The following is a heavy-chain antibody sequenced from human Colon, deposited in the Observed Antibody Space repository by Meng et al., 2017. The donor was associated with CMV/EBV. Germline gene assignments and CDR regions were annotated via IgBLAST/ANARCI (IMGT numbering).Heavy chain of an antibody. CDR2: ISIYHGDT. Sequence: ASVKVSCKASGYRFTSYGIDWVRQAPGQGLEWMGWISIYHGDTASAQKFQDRVILTIDTATNTAYMELRGLTSDDTADYYCARNYCSSVDCNLGDGLNMWGQGTRVTVSS. V-gene: IGHV1-18*01. D-gene: IGHD2-2*01. CDR1: GYRFTSYG. CDR3: ARNYCSSVDCNLGDGLNM. J-gene: IGHJ3*02.